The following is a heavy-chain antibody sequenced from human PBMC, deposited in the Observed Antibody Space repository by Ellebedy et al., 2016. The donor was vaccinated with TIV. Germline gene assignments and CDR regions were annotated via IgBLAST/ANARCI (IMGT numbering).Heavy chain of an antibody. CDR3: ARARDILTGYSDY. Sequence: GESLKISCAASGFTFSSYAMSWVRQAPGKGLEWVSAISGSGGSTYYADSVKGRFTISRDNAKNSLYLQMNSLRAEDTAVYYCARARDILTGYSDYWGQGILVTVSS. CDR2: ISGSGGST. J-gene: IGHJ4*02. CDR1: GFTFSSYA. D-gene: IGHD3-9*01. V-gene: IGHV3-23*01.